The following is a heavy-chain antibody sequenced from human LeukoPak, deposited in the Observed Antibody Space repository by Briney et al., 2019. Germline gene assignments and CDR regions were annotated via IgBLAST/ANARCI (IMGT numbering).Heavy chain of an antibody. D-gene: IGHD6-6*01. V-gene: IGHV3-30*03. CDR3: ASGPRYSSSYFDY. Sequence: GGSLRLSCAASGFTFSSYGMHWVRQAPGKGLEWVAVISYDGSNKYYADSVKGRFTISRDNSKNTLYLQMNSLRAEDTAVYYCASGPRYSSSYFDYWGQGTLVTVSS. J-gene: IGHJ4*02. CDR2: ISYDGSNK. CDR1: GFTFSSYG.